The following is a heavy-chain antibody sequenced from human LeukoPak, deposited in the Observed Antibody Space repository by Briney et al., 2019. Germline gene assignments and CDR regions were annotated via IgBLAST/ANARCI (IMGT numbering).Heavy chain of an antibody. Sequence: GGSLRLSCAASGFTVSSNYISWVRQAPGKGLEWVSVLYSGGSTYYADSVKGRFTTARDNSKNTLYLQMNSRRAEDTAVYYCARDRGSWYYFDYWGQGTLVTVSS. J-gene: IGHJ4*02. CDR2: LYSGGST. CDR3: ARDRGSWYYFDY. CDR1: GFTVSSNY. D-gene: IGHD6-13*01. V-gene: IGHV3-66*02.